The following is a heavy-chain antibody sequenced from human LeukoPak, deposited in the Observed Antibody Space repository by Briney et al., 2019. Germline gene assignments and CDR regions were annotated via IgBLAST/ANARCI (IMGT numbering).Heavy chain of an antibody. CDR2: IYSSGST. Sequence: NPSETLSLTCTVSGGSISISNYYWGWIRQPPGKGLEWIGIIYSSGSTYSNPSLKSRVTISLDTSKSQLSLKVSSVTAADTAVYYCVGNGYFSFNIWGQGTMVTVS. V-gene: IGHV4-39*07. D-gene: IGHD5-24*01. J-gene: IGHJ3*02. CDR3: VGNGYFSFNI. CDR1: GGSISISNYY.